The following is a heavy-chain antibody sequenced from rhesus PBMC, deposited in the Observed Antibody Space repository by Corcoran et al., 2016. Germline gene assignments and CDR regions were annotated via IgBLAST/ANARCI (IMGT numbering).Heavy chain of an antibody. D-gene: IGHD6-13*01. CDR2: ISSSSGST. V-gene: IGHV4-173*01. Sequence: QLQLQESGPGLVKPSETLSLTCTVSVGPISSNYWSWIRQSPGKGLEWIGRISSSSGSTDYNPSLKSRVTISTDTSKNQCSLKLTSVTAADTAVYFCASDWSSRYWGQGVLVTVSS. CDR3: ASDWSSRY. J-gene: IGHJ4*01. CDR1: VGPISSNY.